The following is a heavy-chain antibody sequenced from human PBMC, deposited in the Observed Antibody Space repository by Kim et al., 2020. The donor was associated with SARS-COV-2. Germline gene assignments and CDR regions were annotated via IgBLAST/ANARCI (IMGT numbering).Heavy chain of an antibody. CDR2: DT. CDR3: AIQDDGTFDY. J-gene: IGHJ4*02. Sequence: DTRYSPSFQGQVTNSADKSISTAYLQWSSLKASDTAMYYCAIQDDGTFDYWGQGTLVTVSS. V-gene: IGHV5-51*01. D-gene: IGHD6-13*01.